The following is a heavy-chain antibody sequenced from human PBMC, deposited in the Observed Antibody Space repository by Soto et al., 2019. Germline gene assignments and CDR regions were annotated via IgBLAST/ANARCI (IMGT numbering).Heavy chain of an antibody. V-gene: IGHV3-33*06. Sequence: GGSLRLSCAASGFTFNNYGMPWVRQAPGKGLEWVAVIWNDGNGYYYANSVKGRFTISRDNSKNTLYLQMSSLRAEDTAVYYCAKDGPCYYYDSSGYPLPPLFCYYGMDVWGQGTTVTVSS. J-gene: IGHJ6*02. CDR1: GFTFNNYG. CDR3: AKDGPCYYYDSSGYPLPPLFCYYGMDV. CDR2: IWNDGNGY. D-gene: IGHD3-22*01.